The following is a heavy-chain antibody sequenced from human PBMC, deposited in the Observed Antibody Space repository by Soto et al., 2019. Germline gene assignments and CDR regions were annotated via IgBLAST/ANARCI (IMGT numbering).Heavy chain of an antibody. Sequence: SVKVCCKASGGTFSSYASRWVRQANGQGLEWMGGIIPIFGTANYAQKFQGRVTITADESTSTAYMELSSLRSEDTAVYYCARDLDYYDSSGYLGAFDIWGQGTMVTVSS. CDR3: ARDLDYYDSSGYLGAFDI. V-gene: IGHV1-69*13. J-gene: IGHJ3*02. CDR2: IIPIFGTA. CDR1: GGTFSSYA. D-gene: IGHD3-22*01.